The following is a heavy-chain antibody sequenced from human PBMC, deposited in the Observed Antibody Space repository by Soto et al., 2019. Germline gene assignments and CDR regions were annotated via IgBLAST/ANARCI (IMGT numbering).Heavy chain of an antibody. J-gene: IGHJ4*02. CDR3: ARGPPYSSSWSHFDY. CDR1: GYTFTGYY. V-gene: IGHV1-2*02. Sequence: ASVKVSCKASGYTFTGYYMHWVRQAPGQGLEWMGWINPNSGGTNYAQKFQGRVTMTRDTSIGTAYMELSRLRSDDTAVYYCARGPPYSSSWSHFDYWGQGTLVSVSS. D-gene: IGHD6-13*01. CDR2: INPNSGGT.